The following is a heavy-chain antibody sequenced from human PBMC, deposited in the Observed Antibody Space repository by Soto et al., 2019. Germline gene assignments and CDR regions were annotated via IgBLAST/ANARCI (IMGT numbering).Heavy chain of an antibody. V-gene: IGHV1-24*01. CDR3: ATAMVAVAGPYYYYYGMDV. Sequence: ASVKVSCKVSGYTLTELSMHWVRQAPGKGLEWMGGFDPEDGETLYAQKFQGRVTMTEDTSTDTAYMELSSLRSEDTAVYYCATAMVAVAGPYYYYYGMDVWGQGTTVTVSS. D-gene: IGHD6-19*01. CDR1: GYTLTELS. J-gene: IGHJ6*02. CDR2: FDPEDGET.